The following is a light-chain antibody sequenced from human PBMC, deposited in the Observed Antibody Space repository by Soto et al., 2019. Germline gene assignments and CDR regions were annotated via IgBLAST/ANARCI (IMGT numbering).Light chain of an antibody. Sequence: QPVLTQSPSASASLGASVKLTCTLSSGHSSYAIAWHQQQPGKGPRYLMKLNSDGSHSKGDGIPDRFSGSSSGAERYLTISSLQSEDEADYYCQTWGTGIYWVFGGGTKLTVL. CDR3: QTWGTGIYWV. J-gene: IGLJ3*02. CDR1: SGHSSYA. CDR2: LNSDGSH. V-gene: IGLV4-69*01.